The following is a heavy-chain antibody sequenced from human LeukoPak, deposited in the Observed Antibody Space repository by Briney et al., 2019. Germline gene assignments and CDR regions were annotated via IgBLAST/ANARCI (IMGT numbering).Heavy chain of an antibody. Sequence: ASVKVSCKVSGYTLTELSMHWVRQAPGKGLEWMGGFDPEHGETVYAQKFQGRVTMTTDTSTSTAYMELRSLRSDDTAVYYCAGSAAAGDYNWFDPWGQGTLVTVSS. D-gene: IGHD6-13*01. CDR2: FDPEHGET. J-gene: IGHJ5*02. V-gene: IGHV1-24*01. CDR1: GYTLTELS. CDR3: AGSAAAGDYNWFDP.